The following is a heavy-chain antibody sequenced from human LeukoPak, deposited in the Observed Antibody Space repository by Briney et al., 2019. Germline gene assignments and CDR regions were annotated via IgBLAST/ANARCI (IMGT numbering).Heavy chain of an antibody. CDR1: GGSINSYY. CDR2: IYYSGST. D-gene: IGHD4-23*01. CDR3: ARGSTVVTPLN. V-gene: IGHV4-59*01. J-gene: IGHJ4*02. Sequence: SETLSLTCTVSGGSINSYYWSWVRQPPGKGLEWIGYIYYSGSTNYSPSLKSRVTISVDTSESQFSLKLTSVTAADTAVYYCARGSTVVTPLNWGQGTLVTVSS.